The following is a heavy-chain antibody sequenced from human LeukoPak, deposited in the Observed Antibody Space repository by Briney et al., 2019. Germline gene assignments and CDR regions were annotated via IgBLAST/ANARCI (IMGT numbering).Heavy chain of an antibody. V-gene: IGHV4-59*08. D-gene: IGHD3-22*01. Sequence: KPSETLSLTCTVSGGSISSYYWSWIRQPPGKGLEWIGYIFYSGSTNYNPSLKSRVTISVDTSKNQFSLKLSSVTAADTAVYYCARGFYDSSGYSEPFDYWGRGTLVT. J-gene: IGHJ4*02. CDR1: GGSISSYY. CDR2: IFYSGST. CDR3: ARGFYDSSGYSEPFDY.